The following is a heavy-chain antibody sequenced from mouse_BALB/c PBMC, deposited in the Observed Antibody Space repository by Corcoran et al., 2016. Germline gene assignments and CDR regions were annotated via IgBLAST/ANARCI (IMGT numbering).Heavy chain of an antibody. V-gene: IGHV1-77*01. J-gene: IGHJ2*01. Sequence: QVQLQQSGPELVKPGASVKMSCKASGYTFTDYVISWVKQRPGQGLECIGEIYPGSGSTYYNEKFKDKATLTADKSSNTAYMQLSSLTSEDSAVYFCASPYYFDYWGQGTTLTVSS. CDR3: ASPYYFDY. CDR2: IYPGSGST. CDR1: GYTFTDYV.